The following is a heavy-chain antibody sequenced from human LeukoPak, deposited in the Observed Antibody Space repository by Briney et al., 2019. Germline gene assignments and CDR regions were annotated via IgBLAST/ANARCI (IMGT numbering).Heavy chain of an antibody. Sequence: QTGGSLRLSCAASGFTFSSYAMSWVRQAPGKGLEWVSAISGSGGSTYYADSVKGRFTISRDNSKNTLYLQMNSLGAEDTAVYYCAKSPHRYYYYMDVWGKGTTVAVSS. CDR2: ISGSGGST. CDR1: GFTFSSYA. V-gene: IGHV3-23*01. J-gene: IGHJ6*03. CDR3: AKSPHRYYYYMDV.